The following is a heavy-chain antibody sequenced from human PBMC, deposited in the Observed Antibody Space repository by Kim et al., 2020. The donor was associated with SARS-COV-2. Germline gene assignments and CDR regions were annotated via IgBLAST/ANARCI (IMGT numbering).Heavy chain of an antibody. CDR1: GYTFTSYY. Sequence: ASVEVSCKASGYTFTSYYMHWVRQAPGQGLEWMGIINPSGGSTSYAQKFQGRVTMTRDTSTSTVYMELSSLRSEDTAVYYCARDLSRFVDLWGIVGASPLSNGMDVWGQGTTVTVSS. CDR3: ARDLSRFVDLWGIVGASPLSNGMDV. D-gene: IGHD1-26*01. CDR2: INPSGGST. V-gene: IGHV1-46*01. J-gene: IGHJ6*02.